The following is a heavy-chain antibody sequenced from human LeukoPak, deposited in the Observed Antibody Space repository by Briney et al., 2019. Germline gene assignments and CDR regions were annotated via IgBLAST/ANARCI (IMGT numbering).Heavy chain of an antibody. CDR3: ARALVVVPAAKAVVSYNWFDP. CDR1: GFTFSSYW. J-gene: IGHJ5*02. V-gene: IGHV3-74*01. D-gene: IGHD2-2*01. Sequence: GGSLRLSCAASGFTFSSYWMHWVRQAPGKGLVWVSRINSDGSSTSYADSVKGRFTISRDNAKSTLYLQMNSLRAEDTAVYYCARALVVVPAAKAVVSYNWFDPWGQGTLVTVSS. CDR2: INSDGSST.